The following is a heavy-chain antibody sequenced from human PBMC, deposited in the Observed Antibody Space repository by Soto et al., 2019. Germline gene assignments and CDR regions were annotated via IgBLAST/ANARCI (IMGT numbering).Heavy chain of an antibody. CDR2: IKKDGSKI. CDR3: ARDVSPVSSSLYRDAVDI. J-gene: IGHJ3*02. Sequence: EVQLVESGGDLVQPGGSLRLSCAASGFSFASSWMTWVRQAPGKGLEWVANIKKDGSKINYLDSVRGRFTVSRDNAKNSLDLEMNSLRAEDTALYYGARDVSPVSSSLYRDAVDIWGQGTMVTVSS. V-gene: IGHV3-7*05. CDR1: GFSFASSW. D-gene: IGHD6-13*01.